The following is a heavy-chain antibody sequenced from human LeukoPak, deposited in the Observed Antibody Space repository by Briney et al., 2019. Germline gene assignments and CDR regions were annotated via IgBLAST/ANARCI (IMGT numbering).Heavy chain of an antibody. D-gene: IGHD3-3*01. J-gene: IGHJ4*02. CDR3: AGLGFGIYDAY. CDR1: GFTFSSDS. Sequence: GGSLRLSCAASGFTFSSDSMNWVRQAPGKGLEWVSSISSSSSYIYYADSVRGRFPISRDNAKTSLYRQMNSRRAKDTAMYFCAGLGFGIYDAYWGQGTLVTVSS. CDR2: ISSSSSYI. V-gene: IGHV3-21*01.